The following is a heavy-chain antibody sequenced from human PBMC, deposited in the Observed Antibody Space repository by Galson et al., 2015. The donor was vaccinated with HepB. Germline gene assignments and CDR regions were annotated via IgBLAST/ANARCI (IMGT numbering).Heavy chain of an antibody. CDR3: AKEDPPDYDLWGGPIFGMDV. CDR1: GFTFSKYG. D-gene: IGHD3-3*01. CDR2: ISYEESNR. V-gene: IGHV3-30*18. J-gene: IGHJ6*02. Sequence: SLRLSCAASGFTFSKYGMHWVRQAPGKGLEWVAVISYEESNRYYADPVKGRFTISRDNSKDTLFLQMNNLRPEDTAMYYCAKEDPPDYDLWGGPIFGMDVWGQGTPVTVSS.